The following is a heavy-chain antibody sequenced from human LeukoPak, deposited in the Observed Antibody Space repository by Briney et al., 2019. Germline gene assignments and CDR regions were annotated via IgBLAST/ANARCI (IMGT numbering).Heavy chain of an antibody. CDR1: GGSISSSSYY. Sequence: SETLSLTCTVSGGSISSSSYYWGWIRQPAGKGLEWIGRIYTSGSTNYNPSLKSRVTMSVDTSKNQFSLKLSSVTAADTAVYYCAREVVGATVDPWGQGTLVTVSS. J-gene: IGHJ5*02. CDR2: IYTSGST. V-gene: IGHV4-61*02. CDR3: AREVVGATVDP. D-gene: IGHD1-26*01.